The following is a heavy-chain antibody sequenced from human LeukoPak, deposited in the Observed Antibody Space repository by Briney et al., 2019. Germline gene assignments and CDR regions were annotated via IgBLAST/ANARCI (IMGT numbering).Heavy chain of an antibody. CDR1: GFTFSSYW. CDR2: IKQDGSEK. CDR3: ARACGGDCSLLQADFDY. V-gene: IGHV3-7*01. J-gene: IGHJ4*02. Sequence: GSLRLSCAASGFTFSSYWMSWVRQAPGKGLEWVANIKQDGSEKYYVDSVKGRFTISRDNAKNSLYLQMNSLRAEDTAVYYCARACGGDCSLLQADFDYWGQGTLVTVSS. D-gene: IGHD2-21*02.